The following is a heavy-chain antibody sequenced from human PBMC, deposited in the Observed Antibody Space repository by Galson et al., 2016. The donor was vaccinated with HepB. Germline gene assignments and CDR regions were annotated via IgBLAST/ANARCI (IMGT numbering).Heavy chain of an antibody. CDR1: GFTVSSDY. V-gene: IGHV3-53*01. D-gene: IGHD1-26*01. J-gene: IGHJ3*02. Sequence: SLRLSCATSGFTVSSDYMTWVRQAPGKGLEWVSLFYIGGNTYYGDSVKGRFTMSRDNSKNTLYLQMNSLRAEDTAIYYCATVGGATYGLRSDAFDIWGQGTMVTVSP. CDR2: FYIGGNT. CDR3: ATVGGATYGLRSDAFDI.